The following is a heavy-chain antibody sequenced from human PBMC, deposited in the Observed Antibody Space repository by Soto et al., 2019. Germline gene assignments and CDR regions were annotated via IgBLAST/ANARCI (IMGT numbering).Heavy chain of an antibody. Sequence: ASVKVSCKASGDTFTTYDINWVRQATGHGLEWMGWINPNSGNIGYAQRFQGRVTMTRDTAIRSAYMEVSSLRSDDTAVYYCARGRASGSYYLLDYWGQGTLVTVSS. CDR3: ARGRASGSYYLLDY. V-gene: IGHV1-8*01. CDR1: GDTFTTYD. CDR2: INPNSGNI. J-gene: IGHJ4*02. D-gene: IGHD3-10*01.